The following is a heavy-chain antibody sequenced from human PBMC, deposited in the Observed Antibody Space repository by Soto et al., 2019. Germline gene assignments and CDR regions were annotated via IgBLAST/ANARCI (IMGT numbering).Heavy chain of an antibody. J-gene: IGHJ4*02. V-gene: IGHV1-8*01. Sequence: ASVKVSCKASGYPFTSYDINWVRQAPGQGLEWMGWMSANNGNKKYAQKFQGRVTITRDTSASTAYMELSSLRSEDTAVYHCARDTAAFDYWGQGTLVTVPS. CDR3: ARDTAAFDY. CDR2: MSANNGNK. CDR1: GYPFTSYD. D-gene: IGHD2-15*01.